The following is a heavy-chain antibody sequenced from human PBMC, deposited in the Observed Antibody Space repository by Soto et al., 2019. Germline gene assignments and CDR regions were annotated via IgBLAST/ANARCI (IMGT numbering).Heavy chain of an antibody. CDR2: IFYSGDT. CDR1: GGSISSRNYF. Sequence: QLQLQESGPGLVKPSETLSLTCTVSGGSISSRNYFWAWVRQSPGKGLEWIGNIFYSGDTYYHSSFRDRLTVSVDTSTNQFSLKLRSLTAADTAMYYCASLQVPGNFDYWGQGTLVTVSS. V-gene: IGHV4-39*01. J-gene: IGHJ4*02. CDR3: ASLQVPGNFDY. D-gene: IGHD6-13*01.